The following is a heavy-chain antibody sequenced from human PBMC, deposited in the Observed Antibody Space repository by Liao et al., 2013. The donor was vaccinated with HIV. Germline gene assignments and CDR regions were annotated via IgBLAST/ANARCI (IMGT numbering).Heavy chain of an antibody. J-gene: IGHJ4*02. CDR1: GGFISSGNYY. D-gene: IGHD1-26*01. CDR2: IYYSGIN. CDR3: ARDWDKAGIIVGTFDY. Sequence: QVQLQESGPGRVKPSQTLSVICSVSGGFISSGNYYWSWIRQSPAKGLEWIGYIYYSGINNYNPSFQSRLNITVDTSKNQFSLKLTSVTAADTAVYYCARDWDKAGIIVGTFDYWGQGVLVTVSS. V-gene: IGHV4-30-4*08.